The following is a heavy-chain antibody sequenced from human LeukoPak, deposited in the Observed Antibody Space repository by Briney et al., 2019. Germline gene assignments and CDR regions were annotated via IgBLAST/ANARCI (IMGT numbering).Heavy chain of an antibody. CDR1: GFTFSNYP. CDR2: IGSGGSPI. D-gene: IGHD5-18*01. CDR3: ARVRYNSGYIFDY. V-gene: IGHV3-48*03. J-gene: IGHJ4*02. Sequence: GGSLRLSCAASGFTFSNYPMNWVRQAPGKRLEWLSYIGSGGSPIYYADSVRGRFTISRDNAKNSLSLQMSRLRAEDTAVYYCARVRYNSGYIFDYWGQGALVTVSS.